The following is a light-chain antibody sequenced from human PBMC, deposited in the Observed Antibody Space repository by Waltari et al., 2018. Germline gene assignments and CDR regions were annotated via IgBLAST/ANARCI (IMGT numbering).Light chain of an antibody. CDR2: SNP. Sequence: QSVLTQPPSVSGAPGQRVTISCTGSSSNIGAGYDVHWYQQLPGAAPKLLIFSNPHRASRRPDRISASKSGTSASLVIPGLQAEDEADYFCQSYDSSLSGIFGGGTKLTVL. J-gene: IGLJ2*01. CDR1: SSNIGAGYD. CDR3: QSYDSSLSGI. V-gene: IGLV1-40*01.